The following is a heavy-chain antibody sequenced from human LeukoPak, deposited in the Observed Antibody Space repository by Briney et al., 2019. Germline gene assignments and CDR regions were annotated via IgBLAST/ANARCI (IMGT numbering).Heavy chain of an antibody. V-gene: IGHV3-7*03. J-gene: IGHJ4*02. CDR2: INHNGNVN. CDR1: GFTFSSYW. D-gene: IGHD2-8*01. CDR3: AKYVVPRY. Sequence: GGSLRLSCAASGFTFSSYWMNWARQAPGKGLEWVASINHNGNVNYYVDSVKGRFTISRDNAKNSLYLQMNSLRAEDTAVYYCAKYVVPRYWGQGTLVTVSS.